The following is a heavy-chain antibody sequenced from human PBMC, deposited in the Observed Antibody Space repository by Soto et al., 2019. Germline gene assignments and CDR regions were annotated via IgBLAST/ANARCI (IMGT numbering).Heavy chain of an antibody. D-gene: IGHD3-16*01. CDR1: GFSFSSFG. CDR2: IPYDGNVR. J-gene: IGHJ6*02. CDR3: AKRGASSLSAYGVDV. V-gene: IGHV3-30*02. Sequence: GGSLRLSCAASGFSFSSFGMHWIRQAPGKGLEWVAFIPYDGNVRYYGDSVKGRLTTSRDNSKNTVFLQLDSLRAEDTAVYYCAKRGASSLSAYGVDVWGQGTTVTVSS.